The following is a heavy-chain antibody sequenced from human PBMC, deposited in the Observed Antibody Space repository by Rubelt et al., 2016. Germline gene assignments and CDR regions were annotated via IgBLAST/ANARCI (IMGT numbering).Heavy chain of an antibody. D-gene: IGHD5-18*01. V-gene: IGHV3-30*18. CDR1: SSYG. CDR2: ISYDGSNK. CDR3: AKDWWTDTAMDY. J-gene: IGHJ4*02. Sequence: SSYGMHWVRQAPGKGLEWVAVISYDGSNKYYAESVKGRFTISRDNSKNTLYLQMNSLRAEDTAVYYCAKDWWTDTAMDYWGQGTLVTVSS.